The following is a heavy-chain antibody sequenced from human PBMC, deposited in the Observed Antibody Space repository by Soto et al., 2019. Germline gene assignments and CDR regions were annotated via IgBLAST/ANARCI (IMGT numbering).Heavy chain of an antibody. D-gene: IGHD2-15*01. CDR3: ASSRCSGGSCYPYNWFDP. CDR2: IIPIFGTA. V-gene: IGHV1-69*01. Sequence: QVQLVQSGAEVKKPGSSVKVSCKASGGTFSSYAISWVRQAPGQGLEWMGGIIPIFGTANYAQKFQGRVTITADESTSTAYMELSSLRSEDTAVYYCASSRCSGGSCYPYNWFDPCGQGTLVTVSS. CDR1: GGTFSSYA. J-gene: IGHJ5*02.